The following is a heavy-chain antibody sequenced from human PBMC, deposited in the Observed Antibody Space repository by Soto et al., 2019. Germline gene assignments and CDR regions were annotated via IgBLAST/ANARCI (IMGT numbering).Heavy chain of an antibody. CDR1: GVTFSDYY. J-gene: IGHJ4*02. V-gene: IGHV3-11*01. Sequence: QVQLVESGGGLVKPGGYLRVSCAASGVTFSDYYMSWIRQAPGKGLEWVSYISSTGSTTYYADSVRGRFTMSRDNAKRSLYLQVNSLRADDTAVYFCARGGQTYYFDDWGQATLVTVSS. CDR3: ARGGQTYYFDD. CDR2: ISSTGSTT.